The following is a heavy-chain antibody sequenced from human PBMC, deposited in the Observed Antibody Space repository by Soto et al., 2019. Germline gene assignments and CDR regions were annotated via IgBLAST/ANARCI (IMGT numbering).Heavy chain of an antibody. D-gene: IGHD3-10*01. J-gene: IGHJ4*02. CDR2: IYYSATS. V-gene: IGHV4-59*01. Sequence: WGTLCLTYPFSDDSIISYYWSWNRQSPGKGLEWIGYIYYSATSNYNPSLQSRVTISMGTSKNQFSLNLTSVTAADTAVYYCAASRARGVIIDYWGQGTLVTVSS. CDR3: AASRARGVIIDY. CDR1: DDSIISYY.